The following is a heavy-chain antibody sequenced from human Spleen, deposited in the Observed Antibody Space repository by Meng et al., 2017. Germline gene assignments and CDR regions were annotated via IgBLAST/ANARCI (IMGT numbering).Heavy chain of an antibody. CDR2: INHNGST. V-gene: IGHV4-34*01. J-gene: IGHJ4*02. CDR3: ASRRFLEWLRFGY. D-gene: IGHD3-3*01. CDR1: GGSFSGYY. Sequence: QVQLQQWCAGLLKPSETLSLPCAVYGGSFSGYYWSWIRQPPGKGLEWIGEINHNGSTNYNPSLKSRVTISVDTSKNQFSLKLSSVTAADTAVYYCASRRFLEWLRFGYWGQGTLVTVSS.